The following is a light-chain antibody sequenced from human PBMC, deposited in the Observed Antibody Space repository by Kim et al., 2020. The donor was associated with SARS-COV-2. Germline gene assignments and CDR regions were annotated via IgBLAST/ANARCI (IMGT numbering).Light chain of an antibody. CDR1: QSVRSN. J-gene: IGKJ1*01. CDR2: GAS. CDR3: QQYNNWHTWT. V-gene: IGKV3-15*01. Sequence: EIVMTQSPATLSVSPGERATLSCRASQSVRSNLAWYQQKPGQAPRLLIYGASTRATGIPARFSGSGSGTEFTLTISSLQSEDFAVYYCQQYNNWHTWTFGQGTKVEI.